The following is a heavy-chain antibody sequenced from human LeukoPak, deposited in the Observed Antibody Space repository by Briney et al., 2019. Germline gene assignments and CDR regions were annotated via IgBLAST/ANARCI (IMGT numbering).Heavy chain of an antibody. CDR3: ARDRDYGSGSSYYYGMDV. D-gene: IGHD3-10*01. CDR1: GGSISSYY. Sequence: SETLSLTCTVSGGSISSYYWSWIRQPAGKGLEWIGRIYTSGSTNYNPSLKSRVTMSVVTSKNQFSLKLSSVTAADTAVYYCARDRDYGSGSSYYYGMDVWGQGTTVTVSS. CDR2: IYTSGST. J-gene: IGHJ6*02. V-gene: IGHV4-4*07.